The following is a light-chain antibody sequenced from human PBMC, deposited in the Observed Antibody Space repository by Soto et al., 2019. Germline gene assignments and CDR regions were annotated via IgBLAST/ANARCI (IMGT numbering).Light chain of an antibody. Sequence: DIQITQSPSTLPGSVGSSVTITCPASQTMSSWLAWYQQIPGKARKLLSYKASTLKSGVPSRISGSGSGTEFPLTISSLQPDDFATYYCQRYNSYSEAFRQGTKVDIK. CDR2: KAS. J-gene: IGKJ1*01. CDR1: QTMSSW. V-gene: IGKV1-5*03. CDR3: QRYNSYSEA.